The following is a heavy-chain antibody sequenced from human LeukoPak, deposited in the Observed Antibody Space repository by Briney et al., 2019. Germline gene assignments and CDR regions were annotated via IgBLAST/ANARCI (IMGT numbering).Heavy chain of an antibody. CDR2: IKQDVSEK. J-gene: IGHJ4*02. V-gene: IGHV3-7*03. Sequence: GGSLRLSCAASGFTFSSYWMSWVRQAPGKGLEWVAIIKQDVSEKYYVDSVKGRFTISRDNAEKSLYLQMNSLRAEDTAVYYCATSRTSDYWGQGTLVTVSS. CDR1: GFTFSSYW. D-gene: IGHD1-14*01. CDR3: ATSRTSDY.